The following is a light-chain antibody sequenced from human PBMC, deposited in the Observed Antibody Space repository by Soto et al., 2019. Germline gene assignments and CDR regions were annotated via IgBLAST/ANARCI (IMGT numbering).Light chain of an antibody. CDR3: SSYSSNNTWV. Sequence: QSVLTQPASVSGSPGQSITISCTGTSSDVGGHNYVSWYQQHPGKAPKFMIYEVNNRPAGVSNRFAGSKSGNTASLAISGLQAADEAYYYCSSYSSNNTWVFGGGTKVTVL. CDR2: EVN. CDR1: SSDVGGHNY. V-gene: IGLV2-14*01. J-gene: IGLJ2*01.